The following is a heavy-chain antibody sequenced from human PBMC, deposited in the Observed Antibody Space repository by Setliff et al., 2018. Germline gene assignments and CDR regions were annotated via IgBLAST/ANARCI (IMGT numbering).Heavy chain of an antibody. D-gene: IGHD6-6*01. Sequence: SVKVSCKASGYTFTSYGISWVRQAPGQGLEWMGRIIPISGTIKYAQKFQGRVTISADKSTSTAYMELSSLTSDDAAVYYCARDRLTTSSIDYWGQGTLVTVS. J-gene: IGHJ4*02. CDR3: ARDRLTTSSIDY. CDR1: GYTFTSYG. V-gene: IGHV1-69*06. CDR2: IIPISGTI.